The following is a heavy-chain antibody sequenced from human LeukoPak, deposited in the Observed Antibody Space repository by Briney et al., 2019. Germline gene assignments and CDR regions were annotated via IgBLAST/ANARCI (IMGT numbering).Heavy chain of an antibody. CDR3: ARVRNRVPNWFDP. J-gene: IGHJ5*02. CDR2: IYYSGST. CDR1: GGSISSYY. Sequence: PSETLSLTCTVSGGSISSYYWSWIRQPPGRGLEWIGYIYYSGSTNYNPSLKSRVTISVDTSKNQFSLKLSSVTAADTAVYYCARVRNRVPNWFDPWGQGTLVTVSS. D-gene: IGHD2-2*01. V-gene: IGHV4-59*12.